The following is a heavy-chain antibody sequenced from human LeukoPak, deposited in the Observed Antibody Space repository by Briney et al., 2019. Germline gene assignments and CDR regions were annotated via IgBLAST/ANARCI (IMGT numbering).Heavy chain of an antibody. CDR3: AREGQQLVLKDRYYYYMDV. D-gene: IGHD6-6*01. CDR2: IYTSGST. J-gene: IGHJ6*03. V-gene: IGHV4-61*02. CDR1: GGSISSGSYY. Sequence: SETLSLTCTVSGGSISSGSYYWSWIRQPAGKGLEWIGRIYTSGSTNYNPSLKSRVTISVDTSKNQFSLKLSSVTAADTAVYYCAREGQQLVLKDRYYYYMDVWGKGTTVTVSS.